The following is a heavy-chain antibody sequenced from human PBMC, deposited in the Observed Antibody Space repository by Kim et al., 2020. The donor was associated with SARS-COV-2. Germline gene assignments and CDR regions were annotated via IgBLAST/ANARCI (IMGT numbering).Heavy chain of an antibody. CDR2: IFPGDSDT. CDR3: ARKMGPHDDYWIDY. V-gene: IGHV5-51*01. J-gene: IGHJ4*02. D-gene: IGHD4-17*01. Sequence: GESLKMSCKGSGYSFTTYWIGWVRQMPGKGLEWMGIIFPGDSDTRYSPSFQGQVTISADKSISTAYLQWSSLKASDTAMYYCARKMGPHDDYWIDYWGQGTLVTVSS. CDR1: GYSFTTYW.